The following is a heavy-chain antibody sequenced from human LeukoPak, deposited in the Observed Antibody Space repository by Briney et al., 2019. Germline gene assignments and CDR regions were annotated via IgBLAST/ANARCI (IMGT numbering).Heavy chain of an antibody. D-gene: IGHD3-10*01. CDR3: ARNHGYSFDS. CDR2: IWYDGNNK. Sequence: PGRSLRLSCAASGFTFSGYGMHWVRQAPGKGLEWVAVIWYDGNNKYYADSVKGRFTISSDNSKNTLHQQMNSLRAEDTAVYYCARNHGYSFDSWGQGTLVTVSS. V-gene: IGHV3-33*01. J-gene: IGHJ4*02. CDR1: GFTFSGYG.